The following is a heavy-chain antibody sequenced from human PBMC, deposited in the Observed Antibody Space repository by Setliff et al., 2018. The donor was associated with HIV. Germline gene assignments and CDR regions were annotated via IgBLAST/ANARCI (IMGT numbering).Heavy chain of an antibody. CDR3: ARDVGSVWHNFFDP. CDR1: GYTFTTYA. D-gene: IGHD6-19*01. CDR2: INVANGNA. Sequence: ASVKVSCKASGYTFTTYAMIWVRQAPGQRLEWMGWINVANGNAKYSLKFQDKVTLIRDTSATTVYMELSSLRPEDTAIYYCARDVGSVWHNFFDPWGQGTLVTVSS. V-gene: IGHV1-3*01. J-gene: IGHJ5*02.